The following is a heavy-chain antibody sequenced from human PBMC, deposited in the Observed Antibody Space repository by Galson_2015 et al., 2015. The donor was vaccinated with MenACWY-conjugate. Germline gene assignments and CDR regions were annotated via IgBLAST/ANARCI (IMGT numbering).Heavy chain of an antibody. Sequence: SVKVSCKVSGSGLFEIVIHWVRQTPGKGFEWMGGVNPEDGKTISAREFQGRVTMTEDSSTGTHYMQLGSLRSEDTAVYYCATVRAEYCHSGTCYGLDVWGQGASVTVSS. J-gene: IGHJ6*02. CDR3: ATVRAEYCHSGTCYGLDV. V-gene: IGHV1-24*01. CDR1: GSGLFEIV. CDR2: VNPEDGKT. D-gene: IGHD2/OR15-2a*01.